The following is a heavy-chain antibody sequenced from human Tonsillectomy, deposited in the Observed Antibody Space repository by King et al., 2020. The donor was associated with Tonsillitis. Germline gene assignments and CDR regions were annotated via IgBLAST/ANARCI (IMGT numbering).Heavy chain of an antibody. V-gene: IGHV3-53*04. CDR2: IYSGGST. Sequence: VQLVESGGGLVQPGGSLRLSCAASGFIVSSNYMNWVRQAPGKGLEWVSVIYSGGSTYYAESVKGRFTISRHNSKNTLYLQMNSLRAEDTAVYNCARTPGISVYYGIDIWGQGTMVTVSS. D-gene: IGHD6-13*01. CDR3: ARTPGISVYYGIDI. CDR1: GFIVSSNY. J-gene: IGHJ6*02.